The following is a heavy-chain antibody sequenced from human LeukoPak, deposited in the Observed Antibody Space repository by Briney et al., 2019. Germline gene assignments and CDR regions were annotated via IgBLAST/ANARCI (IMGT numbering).Heavy chain of an antibody. V-gene: IGHV3-23*01. J-gene: IGHJ4*02. Sequence: GGSLRLSCAASGFTFSNYGMSWVRQAPGKGLEWVSGIVGSGGNTYYADSVKGRFTISRDNSNNTLYLQMNSLRAEDTAVYYCAKTYISSWYFDYWGQGTLVTVSS. D-gene: IGHD6-13*01. CDR2: IVGSGGNT. CDR3: AKTYISSWYFDY. CDR1: GFTFSNYG.